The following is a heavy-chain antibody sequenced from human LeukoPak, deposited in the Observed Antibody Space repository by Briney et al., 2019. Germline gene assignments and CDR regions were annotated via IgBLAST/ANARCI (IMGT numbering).Heavy chain of an antibody. CDR3: ARARFDY. Sequence: PSDPLSLTCAVSGYSISRGNYWGWLRQPPGKGLEWIGTISYSGTTYYNPSLKSRVTISLDASKNQFSLKLSSVTAADTAVYYCARARFDYWGQGTLVTVSS. D-gene: IGHD6-6*01. V-gene: IGHV4-38-2*01. CDR2: ISYSGTT. J-gene: IGHJ4*02. CDR1: GYSISRGNY.